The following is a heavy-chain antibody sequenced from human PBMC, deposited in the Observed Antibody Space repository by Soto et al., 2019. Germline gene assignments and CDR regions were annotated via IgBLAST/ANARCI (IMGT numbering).Heavy chain of an antibody. CDR1: GFTFSSYA. V-gene: IGHV3-30-3*01. Sequence: PVGSLRLSCAASGFTFSSYAIHWVRQAPGKGLEWVALISYDGSNKYYADSVKGRFTISRDNSKNTLYLQMNSLRAEDTAVYYCARGMSGSRSYLGYYYDLDVWGQGTTVTVSS. D-gene: IGHD3-10*01. CDR2: ISYDGSNK. J-gene: IGHJ6*02. CDR3: ARGMSGSRSYLGYYYDLDV.